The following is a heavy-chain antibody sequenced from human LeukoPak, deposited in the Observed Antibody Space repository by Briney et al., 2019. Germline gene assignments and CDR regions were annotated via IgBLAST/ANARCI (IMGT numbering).Heavy chain of an antibody. CDR1: GYTFTGYS. J-gene: IGHJ5*02. D-gene: IGHD1-26*01. CDR3: ARGRRYGSLYNWFDP. CDR2: INPNSGGT. V-gene: IGHV1-2*02. Sequence: GASVKVSCKASGYTFTGYSIHWVRQAPEQGLEWMGWINPNSGGTNYAQKFQGRVTMTRDTSISTAYMELSRLRSDDTAVYYCARGRRYGSLYNWFDPWGQGTLVTVSS.